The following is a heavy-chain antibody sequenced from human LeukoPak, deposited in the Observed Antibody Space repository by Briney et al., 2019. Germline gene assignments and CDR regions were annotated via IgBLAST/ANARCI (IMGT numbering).Heavy chain of an antibody. D-gene: IGHD5/OR15-5a*01. Sequence: SQTLSLTCTVSGGSITTSSYYWTWIRQPPGQGLEWIGEINHSGTTNYKPSLKSRVSMSVDASKNQVSLTLNSVTAADTAVYYCARGLSPYYYVYDLDVWGQGTTVTVSS. J-gene: IGHJ6*02. CDR2: INHSGTT. CDR1: GGSITTSSYY. V-gene: IGHV4-61*05. CDR3: ARGLSPYYYVYDLDV.